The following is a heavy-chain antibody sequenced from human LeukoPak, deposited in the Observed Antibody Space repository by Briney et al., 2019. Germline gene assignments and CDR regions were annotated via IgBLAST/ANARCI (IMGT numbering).Heavy chain of an antibody. Sequence: SETLSLTCTVSGGSISSYYWSWIRQPPGKGLEWIGYIYYSGSTNYNPSLKSRVTISVDTSKNQFSLKLSSVTAADTAVYYCARDKRPYYYGSGSYHTGVYYFDYWGQGTLVTVSS. V-gene: IGHV4-59*01. CDR2: IYYSGST. J-gene: IGHJ4*02. CDR3: ARDKRPYYYGSGSYHTGVYYFDY. D-gene: IGHD3-10*01. CDR1: GGSISSYY.